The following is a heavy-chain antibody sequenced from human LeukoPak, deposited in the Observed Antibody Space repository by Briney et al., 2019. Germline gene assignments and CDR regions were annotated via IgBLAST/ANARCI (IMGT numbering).Heavy chain of an antibody. D-gene: IGHD3-3*01. CDR1: GFTFSNSG. CDR3: AKGAYYAD. Sequence: GGTLRLSCAASGFTFSNSGMNWVRQAPGKGLEWVSTISGSGDSIYYADSVKGRFTSSRDNSKNTLYLQMNSLRAEDTAVYYCAKGAYYADWGQGTLVTVSS. V-gene: IGHV3-23*01. J-gene: IGHJ4*02. CDR2: ISGSGDSI.